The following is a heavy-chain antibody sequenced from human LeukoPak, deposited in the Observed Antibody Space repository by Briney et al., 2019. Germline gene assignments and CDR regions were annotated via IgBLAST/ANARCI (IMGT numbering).Heavy chain of an antibody. D-gene: IGHD4-17*01. CDR2: ISSSGSTI. J-gene: IGHJ4*02. Sequence: GGSLRLSCAASGFTFSSYEMNWVRQAPGKGLEWVSYISSSGSTIYYADSVKGRFTISRDNAKNSLYLQMNSLRADDTAVYYCARDGDYNFDYWGQGTLVTVSS. CDR1: GFTFSSYE. CDR3: ARDGDYNFDY. V-gene: IGHV3-48*03.